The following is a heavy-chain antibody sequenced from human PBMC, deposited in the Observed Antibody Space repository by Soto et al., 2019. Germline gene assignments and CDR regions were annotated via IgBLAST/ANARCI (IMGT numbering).Heavy chain of an antibody. J-gene: IGHJ4*02. CDR3: AKDPPRKGAVAEYYFDY. D-gene: IGHD6-19*01. Sequence: GGSLRLSCAASGFTFSSYAMSWVRQAPGKGLEWVSAISGSGGSTYYADSVKGRFTISRDNSKNTLYLQMNSLRAEDTAVYYCAKDPPRKGAVAEYYFDYWGQGTLVTVS. CDR2: ISGSGGST. V-gene: IGHV3-23*01. CDR1: GFTFSSYA.